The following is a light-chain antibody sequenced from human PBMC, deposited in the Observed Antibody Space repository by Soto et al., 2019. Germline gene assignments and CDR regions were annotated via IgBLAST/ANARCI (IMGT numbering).Light chain of an antibody. CDR2: EVS. J-gene: IGLJ3*02. CDR3: SSYTGSGSLV. V-gene: IGLV2-8*01. CDR1: SSDVGGYNY. Sequence: QPVLTQPPSASGSPGQSVTISCTGTSSDVGGYNYVSWYQQHPGKAPKLMIYEVSKRPSGVPDRFSGSKSGNTASLTVSGLQAEDEADYYCSSYTGSGSLVFGGGTKVTVL.